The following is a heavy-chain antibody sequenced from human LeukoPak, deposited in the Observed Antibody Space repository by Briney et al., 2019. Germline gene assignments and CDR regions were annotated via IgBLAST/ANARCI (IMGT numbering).Heavy chain of an antibody. V-gene: IGHV4-4*07. CDR1: GGSISSYY. Sequence: SETLSLTCTVSGGSISSYYWSWIRQPAGKGLEWIGCIYTSGSTNYNPSLKSRVTMSVDTSKNQFSLKLSSVTAADTAVYYCARDRGRYFDWFTRDYYFDYWGQGTLVTVSS. CDR3: ARDRGRYFDWFTRDYYFDY. CDR2: IYTSGST. D-gene: IGHD3-9*01. J-gene: IGHJ4*02.